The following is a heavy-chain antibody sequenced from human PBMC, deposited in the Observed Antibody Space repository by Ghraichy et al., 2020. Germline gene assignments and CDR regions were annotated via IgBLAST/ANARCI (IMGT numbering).Heavy chain of an antibody. V-gene: IGHV3-21*01. D-gene: IGHD3-10*01. CDR3: ARDGLWFGELPLPLDY. CDR1: GFTFSSYS. CDR2: ISSSSSYI. Sequence: GGSLRLSCAASGFTFSSYSMNWVRQAPGKGLEWVSSISSSSSYIYYADSVKGRFTISRDNAKNSLYLQMNSLRAEDTAVYYCARDGLWFGELPLPLDYWGQGTLVTVSS. J-gene: IGHJ4*02.